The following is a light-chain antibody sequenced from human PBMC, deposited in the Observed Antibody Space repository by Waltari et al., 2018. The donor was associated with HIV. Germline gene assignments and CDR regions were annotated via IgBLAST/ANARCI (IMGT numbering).Light chain of an antibody. CDR3: QQYYSTPRT. CDR2: WAS. J-gene: IGKJ1*01. Sequence: DIVMTQSPDSLAVSLGERATINCKTNQSVLYSSNNKNYLAWYQQKPGQPPKRLSYWASTRESGVPDRFSGSGSGTDFTLTIISLQAEDVAVYYCQQYYSTPRTFGQGTKVEIK. CDR1: QSVLYSSNNKNY. V-gene: IGKV4-1*01.